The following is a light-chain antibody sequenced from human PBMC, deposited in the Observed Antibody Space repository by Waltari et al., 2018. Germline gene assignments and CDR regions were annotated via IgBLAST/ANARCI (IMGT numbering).Light chain of an antibody. CDR3: QQYNNWPPYT. V-gene: IGKV3-15*01. CDR2: GAS. CDR1: QSVSRN. Sequence: EIVMTQSPATLSVSPGERATRPCRASQSVSRNLAWYQQKPGQAPRLLIYGASTRATGIPARFSGSGSGTEFTLTISSLQSEDFAVYYCQQYNNWPPYTFGQGTKLEIK. J-gene: IGKJ2*01.